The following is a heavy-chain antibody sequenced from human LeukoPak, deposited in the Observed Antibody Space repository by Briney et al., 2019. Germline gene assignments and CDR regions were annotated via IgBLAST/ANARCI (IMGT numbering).Heavy chain of an antibody. CDR2: LNPNSGNT. Sequence: GASVKVSCKASGYTFTSYDVHWVRQATGQGLEWMGWLNPNSGNTGYSQKFQGRVTITTDESTSTAYMELSSLRSEDTAVYYCARVPNSDPFFGVVDYYFDYWGQGTLVTVSS. CDR1: GYTFTSYD. V-gene: IGHV1-8*01. CDR3: ARVPNSDPFFGVVDYYFDY. J-gene: IGHJ4*02. D-gene: IGHD3-3*01.